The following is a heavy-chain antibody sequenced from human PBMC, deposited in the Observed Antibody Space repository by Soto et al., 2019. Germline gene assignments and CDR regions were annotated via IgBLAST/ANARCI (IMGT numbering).Heavy chain of an antibody. D-gene: IGHD6-19*01. Sequence: QVHLVQSGAEVKKAGASVKVSCEASGYSFTAYCVHWVRQAPGQGLEWMGWINPNSGGTNYAQRFKGRVAITTDTSTNTAYMELTSLKSDDTALYVSARSSGTYSDIVSCVQGTQVTVSS. V-gene: IGHV1-2*02. CDR3: ARSSGTYSDIVS. J-gene: IGHJ5*01. CDR1: GYSFTAYC. CDR2: INPNSGGT.